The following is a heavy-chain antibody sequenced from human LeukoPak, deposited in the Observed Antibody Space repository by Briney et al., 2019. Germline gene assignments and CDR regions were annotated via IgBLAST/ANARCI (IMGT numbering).Heavy chain of an antibody. V-gene: IGHV3-74*01. CDR1: GFTFSSYW. Sequence: GGSLRLSCAASGFTFSSYWMHRVRQAPGNGLVWVSRIDSDGTSTSYADSVKGRFTISRDNAKNTLYLQVNSLRAEDTAVYYCATAVAVDYYDHWGQGTLVTVSS. CDR2: IDSDGTST. D-gene: IGHD6-19*01. J-gene: IGHJ4*02. CDR3: ATAVAVDYYDH.